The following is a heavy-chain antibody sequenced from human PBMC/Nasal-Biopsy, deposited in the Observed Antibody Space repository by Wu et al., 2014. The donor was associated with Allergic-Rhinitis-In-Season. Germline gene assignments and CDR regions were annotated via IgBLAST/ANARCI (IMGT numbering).Heavy chain of an antibody. J-gene: IGHJ4*02. D-gene: IGHD1-26*01. CDR3: ARGYSGGAYVPGY. CDR2: IYYTGST. Sequence: TLSLTCTVSGGSISGYYWSWIRQPPGKGLEWIGYIYYTGSTNYNPSLKSRVTISVDTSENQFSLKLSSVTAADTAVYYCARGYSGGAYVPGYWGQGTLVTVSS. V-gene: IGHV4-59*08. CDR1: GGSISGYY.